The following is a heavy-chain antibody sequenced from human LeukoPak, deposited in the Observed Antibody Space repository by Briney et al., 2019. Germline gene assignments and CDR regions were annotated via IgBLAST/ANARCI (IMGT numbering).Heavy chain of an antibody. Sequence: WASVKVSCKASGYTFTSYDINWVRQATGQGLEWMGWMNPNSGNTGYAQKFQGRVTMTRDTSISTAYMELSSLRSEDTAVYYCARRNTGVVAGLDCWGQGTLVTVSS. CDR1: GYTFTSYD. CDR3: ARRNTGVVAGLDC. D-gene: IGHD5-18*01. V-gene: IGHV1-8*01. CDR2: MNPNSGNT. J-gene: IGHJ4*02.